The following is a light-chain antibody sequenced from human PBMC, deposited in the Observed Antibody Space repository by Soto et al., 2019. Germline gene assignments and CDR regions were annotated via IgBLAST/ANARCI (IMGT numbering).Light chain of an antibody. CDR2: DAS. CDR3: PQYDNLPLT. CDR1: QDISNY. J-gene: IGKJ3*01. Sequence: DIQMTQSPSSLSASVGDRVTITCQASQDISNYLNWYQQKPGKAPKLLIYDASNLETGVPSRYSGSRLGTDLTFNIMSLQPEVMGRYYCPQYDNLPLTFGTGTKVDIK. V-gene: IGKV1-33*01.